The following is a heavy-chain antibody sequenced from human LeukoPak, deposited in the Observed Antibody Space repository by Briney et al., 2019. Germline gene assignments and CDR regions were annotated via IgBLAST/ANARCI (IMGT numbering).Heavy chain of an antibody. V-gene: IGHV3-21*05. CDR3: AREDGYSSSWYSDY. CDR1: GFTFSSYE. CDR2: ISSTSIYT. J-gene: IGHJ4*02. D-gene: IGHD6-13*01. Sequence: KPGGSLRLSCAASGFTFSSYEMNWVRQAPGKGLEWVSDISSTSIYTNYADSVKGRFTISRDNAKNSLYLQMNSLRAEDTAVYYCAREDGYSSSWYSDYWGQGTLVTVSS.